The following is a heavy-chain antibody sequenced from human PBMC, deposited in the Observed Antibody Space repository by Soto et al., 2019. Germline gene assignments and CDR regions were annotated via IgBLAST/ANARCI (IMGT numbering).Heavy chain of an antibody. Sequence: GGSLRLSCAASGFTFDDYGMSWVRQAPGKGLEWDSGINWNGGSTGYADSVKGRFTISRDNAKNSLYLQMNSLRAEDTALYYYLIDSCWLAPSSDFYFSGQGTPVPVSS. V-gene: IGHV3-20*04. CDR3: LIDSCWLAPSSDFYF. CDR2: INWNGGST. CDR1: GFTFDDYG. D-gene: IGHD6-19*01. J-gene: IGHJ4*02.